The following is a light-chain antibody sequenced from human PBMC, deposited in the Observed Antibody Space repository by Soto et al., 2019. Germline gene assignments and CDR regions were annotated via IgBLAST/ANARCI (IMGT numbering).Light chain of an antibody. CDR1: SSDVGGYNF. V-gene: IGLV2-11*01. J-gene: IGLJ1*01. CDR3: CSYAGSYAYV. Sequence: QSALTQPRSVSGSPGQSVTISCTGTSSDVGGYNFVSWYQQHPGKVPKLMIYDVRKRPSGVPDRFSGSKSGNTASLTISGLQAEDEADYYCCSYAGSYAYVFGSGTKVTVL. CDR2: DVR.